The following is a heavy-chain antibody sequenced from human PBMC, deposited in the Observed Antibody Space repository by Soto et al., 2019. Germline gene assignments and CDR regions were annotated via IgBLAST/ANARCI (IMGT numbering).Heavy chain of an antibody. Sequence: PSETLSLTCTVSGGSISSGGYYWSWIRQHPGKGLEWIGYIYYSGSTYYNPSLKSRVTISVDTSKNQFSLKLSSVTAADTAVYYCARDWIAAAGTEGYWGQGTLVSVSS. CDR3: ARDWIAAAGTEGY. D-gene: IGHD6-13*01. CDR2: IYYSGST. V-gene: IGHV4-31*03. J-gene: IGHJ4*02. CDR1: GGSISSGGYY.